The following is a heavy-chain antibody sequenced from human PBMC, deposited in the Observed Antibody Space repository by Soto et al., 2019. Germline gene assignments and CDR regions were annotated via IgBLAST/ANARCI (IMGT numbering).Heavy chain of an antibody. D-gene: IGHD2-15*01. CDR1: GGSISIYY. CDR2: IYYSGST. J-gene: IGHJ5*02. Sequence: SETLSLTCTGSGGSISIYYWSWILQPPGKGLEWIGYIYYSGSTNYNPSLKSRVTISVETSKNQASLNMSSVTAADTAVYYWARDSDTRSGGNNWFDPWGQGNLGTVS. CDR3: ARDSDTRSGGNNWFDP. V-gene: IGHV4-59*01.